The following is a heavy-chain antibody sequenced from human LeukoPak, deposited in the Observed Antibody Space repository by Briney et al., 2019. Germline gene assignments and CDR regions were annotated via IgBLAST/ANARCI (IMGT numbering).Heavy chain of an antibody. CDR3: ARDRGGSYSAIDY. CDR1: GFTFSSYS. D-gene: IGHD2-15*01. V-gene: IGHV3-48*04. Sequence: GGSLRLSCAASGFTFSSYSLNWVRQAPGKGLEWVSFISSSSITIYYADSVKGRFTISRDNAEKSLYLQMNSLRAEDTAVYYCARDRGGSYSAIDYWGQGTLVT. J-gene: IGHJ4*02. CDR2: ISSSSITI.